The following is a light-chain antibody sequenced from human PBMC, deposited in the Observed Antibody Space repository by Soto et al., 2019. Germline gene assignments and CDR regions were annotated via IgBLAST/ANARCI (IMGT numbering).Light chain of an antibody. V-gene: IGKV1-39*01. J-gene: IGKJ2*01. CDR3: QQSYSTPYT. CDR2: GAS. Sequence: DILMTQSPSSLSASVGDRVTITCRASQSISSYLNWYQEKPGKAPKLLIYGASSLQSGVPSRFSGSGSGTDFTLTISSLQPEDFATYYCQQSYSTPYTFGQGTKLEIK. CDR1: QSISSY.